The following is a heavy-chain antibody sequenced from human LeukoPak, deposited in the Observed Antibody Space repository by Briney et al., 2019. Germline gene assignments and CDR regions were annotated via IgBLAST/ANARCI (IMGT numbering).Heavy chain of an antibody. CDR3: ARDRRVYYDSSGYSWWSFDY. Sequence: ASVKVSCKPSGYTFTGYYMHCVRHAPGQGLEWMGLINPNSGGTNYAQKFQGRVTMTRDTSISTAYKELSRLRSDDPAVYYCARDRRVYYDSSGYSWWSFDYWGQGTLVTVSS. J-gene: IGHJ4*02. V-gene: IGHV1-2*02. CDR2: INPNSGGT. D-gene: IGHD3-22*01. CDR1: GYTFTGYY.